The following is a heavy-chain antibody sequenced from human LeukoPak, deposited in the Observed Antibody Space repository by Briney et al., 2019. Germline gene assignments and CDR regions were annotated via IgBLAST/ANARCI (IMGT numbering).Heavy chain of an antibody. CDR1: GGSISGSTYY. D-gene: IGHD6-13*01. J-gene: IGHJ3*02. Sequence: PSETLSLTCTVSGGSISGSTYYWGWIRQPPGKGLEWIGSIYYSGSTYYNPSLKSRVTISVDTSKNQFSLKLSSVTAADTALYYCATHPAGVAAEDAFDIWGQGTMVTVSS. CDR2: IYYSGST. V-gene: IGHV4-39*07. CDR3: ATHPAGVAAEDAFDI.